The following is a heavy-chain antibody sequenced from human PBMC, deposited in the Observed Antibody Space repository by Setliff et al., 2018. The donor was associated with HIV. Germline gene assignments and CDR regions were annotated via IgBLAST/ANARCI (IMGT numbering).Heavy chain of an antibody. CDR3: ARVQQQLLQEDDYFDY. J-gene: IGHJ4*02. CDR2: ISYDGNSQ. V-gene: IGHV3-30*03. D-gene: IGHD6-13*01. Sequence: GGSLRLSCAASGFTFSWYGMDWVRQAPGKGLEWVAVISYDGNSQYYADSVKGRFTLSRDNFRNTLYLQMNSLRPEDTAVYYCARVQQQLLQEDDYFDYWGQGTLVTVSS. CDR1: GFTFSWYG.